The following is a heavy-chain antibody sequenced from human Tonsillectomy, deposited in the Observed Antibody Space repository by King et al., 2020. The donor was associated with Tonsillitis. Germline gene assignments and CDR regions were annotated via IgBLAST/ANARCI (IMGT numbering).Heavy chain of an antibody. CDR3: ARDGRILFY. D-gene: IGHD1-26*01. V-gene: IGHV3-7*01. CDR1: GFTFSSHW. J-gene: IGHJ4*02. CDR2: INPDGSEE. Sequence: VQLVESGGGLVQPGGSLRLSCTASGFTFSSHWMSWVRQAPGKGLEYVANINPDGSEENYVDSVKGRFTVSRDNAKNSLYLQMHSLRAEDTAVYYCARDGRILFYWGQGTLVTVSS.